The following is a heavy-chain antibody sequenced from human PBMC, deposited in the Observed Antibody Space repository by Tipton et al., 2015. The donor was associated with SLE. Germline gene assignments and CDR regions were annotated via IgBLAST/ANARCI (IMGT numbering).Heavy chain of an antibody. D-gene: IGHD3-3*01. CDR1: GFTFSSYG. Sequence: SLRLSCAASGFTFSSYGMHWVRQAPGKGLEWVAFIRYDGSNKYYADSVKGRFTISRDNSKNTLYLQMNSLRAEDTAVYYCAKDSLAPGEFWSGYDFDYWGQGTLVTVSS. CDR3: AKDSLAPGEFWSGYDFDY. J-gene: IGHJ4*02. CDR2: IRYDGSNK. V-gene: IGHV3-30*02.